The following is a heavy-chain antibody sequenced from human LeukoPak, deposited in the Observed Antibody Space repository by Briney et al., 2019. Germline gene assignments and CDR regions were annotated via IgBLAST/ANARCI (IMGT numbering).Heavy chain of an antibody. CDR2: MNPNSGNT. CDR3: ARLSSHYGDYKVDP. CDR1: GYTFTSYD. J-gene: IGHJ5*02. Sequence: ASVKVSCKASGYTFTSYDISWVRQATGQGLEWMGWMNPNSGNTGYAQKFRGRVTMTRNTSISTAYMELSSLRSEDTAVYYCARLSSHYGDYKVDPWGQGTLVTVSS. V-gene: IGHV1-8*01. D-gene: IGHD4-17*01.